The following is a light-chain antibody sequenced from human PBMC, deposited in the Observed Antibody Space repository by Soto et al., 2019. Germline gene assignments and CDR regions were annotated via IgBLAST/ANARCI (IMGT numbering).Light chain of an antibody. CDR3: GTWDSRLSVWV. Sequence: QSVLTQPPSVSAAPGQKVIISCSGSTSNIGNNDVSWYQLLPGTAPKLLIYDNDKRPSGIRDRFSGSKSGTSATLGITGRQTGDEADYYCGTWDSRLSVWVFGGGTKLTVL. CDR2: DND. J-gene: IGLJ3*02. V-gene: IGLV1-51*01. CDR1: TSNIGNND.